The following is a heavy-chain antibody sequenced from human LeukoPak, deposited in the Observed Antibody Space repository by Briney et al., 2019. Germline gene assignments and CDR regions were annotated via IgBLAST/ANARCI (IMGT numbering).Heavy chain of an antibody. CDR2: TLSGGTTT. Sequence: GGSLRLSCAASGFTFRIYAMTWVRQAPGKGPEWVSGTLSGGTTTYYADSVKGRFTISRDNWKNTLYLQMNSLRVEDTAVYYCAKNYHDSSGPFSWAFDIWGQGTIVTVSS. CDR1: GFTFRIYA. D-gene: IGHD3-22*01. V-gene: IGHV3-23*01. J-gene: IGHJ3*02. CDR3: AKNYHDSSGPFSWAFDI.